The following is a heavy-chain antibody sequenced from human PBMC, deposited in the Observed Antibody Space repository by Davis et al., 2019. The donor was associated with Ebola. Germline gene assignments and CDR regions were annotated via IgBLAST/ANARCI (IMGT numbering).Heavy chain of an antibody. CDR3: ARARNYDSSAHIY. D-gene: IGHD3-22*01. J-gene: IGHJ4*02. CDR2: ISYDGSDK. V-gene: IGHV3-30*03. Sequence: GESLKISCAASGFTFSGYGMHWVRQAPGKGLKWLAVISYDGSDKYYADSVKGRFTISRDNSKNTLYLQMNSLRAEDTAVYYCARARNYDSSAHIYWGQGTLVTVSA. CDR1: GFTFSGYG.